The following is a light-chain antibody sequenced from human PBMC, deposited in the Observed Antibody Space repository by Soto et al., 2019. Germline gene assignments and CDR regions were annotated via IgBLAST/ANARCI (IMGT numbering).Light chain of an antibody. CDR2: DAS. Sequence: IGLTQSPVTLALSPGERAALSCRASQSVSNYFAWYQQKPGQAPRLLIYDASKRAAGIPDRFSGSGSGTDFTPTISSLEPEDFAVYYRQQRTNWPPKWTFGQGTKVEIK. CDR3: QQRTNWPPKWT. V-gene: IGKV3-11*01. J-gene: IGKJ1*01. CDR1: QSVSNY.